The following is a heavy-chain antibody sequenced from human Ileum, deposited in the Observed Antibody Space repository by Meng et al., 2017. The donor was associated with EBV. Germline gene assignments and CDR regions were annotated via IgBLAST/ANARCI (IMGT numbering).Heavy chain of an antibody. CDR3: ARGTGADY. J-gene: IGHJ4*02. CDR1: GSTCSVYG. D-gene: IGHD3-10*01. CDR2: IIPALGTP. Sequence: HVHLVHSGPEVKNPGSLVKVSCKSSGSTCSVYGSTWVRQAPGQGLEWMGGIIPALGTPKYARKFQDRLTITADKSTSTGYMELHSLTSNDTAVYFCARGTGADYWGQGTLVTVSS. V-gene: IGHV1-69*06.